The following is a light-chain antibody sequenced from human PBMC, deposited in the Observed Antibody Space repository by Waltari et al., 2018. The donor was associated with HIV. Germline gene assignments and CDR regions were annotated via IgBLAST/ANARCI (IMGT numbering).Light chain of an antibody. CDR1: ESVVNY. Sequence: DIYLTQSPSSVSAFVGQRVSITCPASESVVNYLNCYQVKPGSVPKLLIYEASHLEDGVPSRFRGAGSGTLFTLTIKNVQPEDVATYVCQQYDYLPPGTFGPGT. V-gene: IGKV1-33*01. J-gene: IGKJ3*01. CDR3: QQYDYLPPGT. CDR2: EAS.